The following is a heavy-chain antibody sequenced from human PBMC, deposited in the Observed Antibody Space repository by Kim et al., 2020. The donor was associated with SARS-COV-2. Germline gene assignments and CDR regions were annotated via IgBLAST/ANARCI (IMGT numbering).Heavy chain of an antibody. CDR2: IRQDGSAK. V-gene: IGHV3-7*03. CDR3: AREDRGSTRVRGVKAAFDL. J-gene: IGHJ3*01. CDR1: GFTFSSYC. D-gene: IGHD3-10*01. Sequence: GGSLRLSCAASGFTFSSYCMSWVRQAPGKGLEWVSNIRQDGSAKYYVDSVKGRFTISRDNAKNSLYLQMNSVRAEDTAVYYCAREDRGSTRVRGVKAAFDLWARGTIVSV.